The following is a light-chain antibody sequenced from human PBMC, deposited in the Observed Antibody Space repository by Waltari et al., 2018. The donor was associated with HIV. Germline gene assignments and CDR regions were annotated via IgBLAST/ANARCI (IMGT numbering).Light chain of an antibody. CDR3: QQYHSTPFT. CDR2: WAS. J-gene: IGKJ3*01. CDR1: QSVLYSSNNKNY. Sequence: DIVMTQSPDSLAVSLGERATIHCKSSQSVLYSSNNKNYLTWYQQKPGQPPKLLVYWASTRESGVPDRFSGSGSGTDLTLTISSLQAEDVAVYYCQQYHSTPFTFGPGTKVDIK. V-gene: IGKV4-1*01.